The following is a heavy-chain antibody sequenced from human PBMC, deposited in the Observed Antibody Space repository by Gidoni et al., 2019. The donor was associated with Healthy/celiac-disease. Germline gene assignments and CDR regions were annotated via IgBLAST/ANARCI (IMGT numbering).Heavy chain of an antibody. V-gene: IGHV4-34*01. CDR2: INHSGST. CDR3: ARGPYDFWSGYRCRFDP. D-gene: IGHD3-3*01. CDR1: GGSFSGYY. Sequence: QVQLQQWGAGLLKPSETLSLTCAVYGGSFSGYYWSWIRQPPGKGLEWIGEINHSGSTNYNPSLKSRVTISVDTSKNQFSLKLSSVTAADTAVYYCARGPYDFWSGYRCRFDPWGQGTLVTVSS. J-gene: IGHJ5*02.